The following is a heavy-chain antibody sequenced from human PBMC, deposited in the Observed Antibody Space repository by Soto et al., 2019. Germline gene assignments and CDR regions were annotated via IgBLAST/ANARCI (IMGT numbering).Heavy chain of an antibody. CDR2: IKSKTDGGTT. D-gene: IGHD1-26*01. CDR1: GFIFSNVW. CDR3: TRGGSYYGRAYYFEY. V-gene: IGHV3-15*07. J-gene: IGHJ4*02. Sequence: EVQLVESGGGLVKPGGSLRLSCAASGFIFSNVWMNWVRQAPGKGLEWVGRIKSKTDGGTTDYAAPVKGRFTISRDDSKNTLYLQMKSLKTEDTAMYYCTRGGSYYGRAYYFEYWGQGTLVTVSS.